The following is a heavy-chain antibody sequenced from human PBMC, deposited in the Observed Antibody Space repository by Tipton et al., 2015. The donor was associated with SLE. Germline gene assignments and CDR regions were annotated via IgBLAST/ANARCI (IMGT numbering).Heavy chain of an antibody. CDR1: GFTFSSYA. J-gene: IGHJ4*02. CDR3: ARDTVGGYTWFDY. CDR2: IKQDGSET. Sequence: GSLRLSCAASGFTFSSYAMSWVRQAPGKGLEWVANIKQDGSETYYVDSVKGRFTISRDTAKNSLYLQMNSLRAEDTAVYYCARDTVGGYTWFDYWGQGTLVTVS. V-gene: IGHV3-7*01. D-gene: IGHD5-12*01.